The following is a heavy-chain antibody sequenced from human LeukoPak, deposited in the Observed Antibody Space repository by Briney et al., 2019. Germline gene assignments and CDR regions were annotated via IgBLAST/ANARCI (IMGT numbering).Heavy chain of an antibody. D-gene: IGHD2-21*02. V-gene: IGHV3-30*03. Sequence: GRSLRLSCAASGFTFSSYGMHWVRQAPGKGLEWVAVISYDGSNKYYADSVKGRFTISRDNSKNTLYLQMNSLRAEDTAVYYCARDYLGAYCGGDCYSHFDYWGQGTLVTVS. CDR2: ISYDGSNK. CDR3: ARDYLGAYCGGDCYSHFDY. J-gene: IGHJ4*02. CDR1: GFTFSSYG.